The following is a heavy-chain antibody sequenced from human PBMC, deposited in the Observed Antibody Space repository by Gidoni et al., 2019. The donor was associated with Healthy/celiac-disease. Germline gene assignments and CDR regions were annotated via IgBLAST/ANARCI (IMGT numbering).Heavy chain of an antibody. V-gene: IGHV3-33*08. Sequence: QVQLVESGVGVVQTGRSLLRACAAYGFTFSSCGMHWVRPAPGKGLEWVGVIWYDGSNKYYADSVKGRFTISRDNSKNTLYLQMNSLRAEDTAVYYCARDGDGDYEGGDAFDIWGQGTMVTVSS. CDR2: IWYDGSNK. J-gene: IGHJ3*02. CDR3: ARDGDGDYEGGDAFDI. CDR1: GFTFSSCG. D-gene: IGHD4-17*01.